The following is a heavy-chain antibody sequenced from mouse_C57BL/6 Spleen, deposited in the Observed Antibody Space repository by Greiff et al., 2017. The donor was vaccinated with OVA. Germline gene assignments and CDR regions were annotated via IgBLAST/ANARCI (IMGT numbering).Heavy chain of an antibody. CDR3: ARNGKGNYWFAY. Sequence: EVHLVESGGGLVKPGGSLKLSCAASGFTFSSYAMSWVRQTPEKRLEWVATISDGGSYTYYPDNVKGRFTISRDNAKNNLYLQMSHLKSEDTAMYYCARNGKGNYWFAYWGQGTLVTVSA. CDR2: ISDGGSYT. D-gene: IGHD2-1*01. CDR1: GFTFSSYA. V-gene: IGHV5-4*01. J-gene: IGHJ3*01.